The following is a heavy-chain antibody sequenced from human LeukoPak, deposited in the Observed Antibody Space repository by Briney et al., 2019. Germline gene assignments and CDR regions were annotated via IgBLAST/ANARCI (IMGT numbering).Heavy chain of an antibody. J-gene: IGHJ4*02. Sequence: ASVKVSCKASGYTFTGYYMHWVRQAPGQGLEWVGWISVYDGNTNYAQKLQGRLTMTTDTSTNTAYMDLRSLRSDDTAVYYCARDPQQLVGATGGGFGYWGQGTLVTVSS. D-gene: IGHD1-26*01. CDR3: ARDPQQLVGATGGGFGY. CDR1: GYTFTGYY. V-gene: IGHV1-18*04. CDR2: ISVYDGNT.